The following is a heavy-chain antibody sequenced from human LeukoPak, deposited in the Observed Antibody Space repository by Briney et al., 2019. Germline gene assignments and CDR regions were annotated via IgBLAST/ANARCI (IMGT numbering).Heavy chain of an antibody. CDR1: GVSISSYH. D-gene: IGHD6-13*01. Sequence: SETLSLTCTVSGVSISSYHWTWIRQPPGKGLEWIGYIYYSGSTNYNPSLKSRVTISVDTSKNQFSLKLSSVTAADTAVYYCASEGSIAAAGTMAYWGQGTLVTVSS. CDR3: ASEGSIAAAGTMAY. CDR2: IYYSGST. V-gene: IGHV4-59*08. J-gene: IGHJ4*02.